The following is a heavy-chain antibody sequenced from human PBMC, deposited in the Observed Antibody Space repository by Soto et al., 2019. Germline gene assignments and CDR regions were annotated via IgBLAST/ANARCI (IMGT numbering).Heavy chain of an antibody. CDR3: AKDRGWRSADLDY. D-gene: IGHD3-10*01. J-gene: IGHJ4*02. Sequence: VGSLRLSCAASGFTFSSFGMHWVRQAPGKGLEWVALISYDGSNKYYADSVKGRFTISRDKSKNTLYLQMNSLRAEDTAVYYWAKDRGWRSADLDYRGQGNPVTVYS. CDR2: ISYDGSNK. V-gene: IGHV3-30*18. CDR1: GFTFSSFG.